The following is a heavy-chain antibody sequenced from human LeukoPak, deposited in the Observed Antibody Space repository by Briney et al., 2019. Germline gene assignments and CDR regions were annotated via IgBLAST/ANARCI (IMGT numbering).Heavy chain of an antibody. D-gene: IGHD3-10*01. CDR3: AKPWFGEQGVFDY. CDR2: ISGSGGST. V-gene: IGHV3-23*01. J-gene: IGHJ4*02. CDR1: GFTFSSYG. Sequence: GGSLRLSCAASGFTFSSYGMHWVRQAPGKGLEWVSAISGSGGSTYYADSVKGRFTISRDNSKNTLYLQMNSLRAEDTAVYYCAKPWFGEQGVFDYWGQGTLVTVSS.